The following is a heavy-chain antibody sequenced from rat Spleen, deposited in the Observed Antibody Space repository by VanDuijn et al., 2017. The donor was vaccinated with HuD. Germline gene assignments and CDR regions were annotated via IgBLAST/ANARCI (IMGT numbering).Heavy chain of an antibody. CDR3: ATEELGRGYFDY. Sequence: EVQLMESGGGLVQPGRSLKLSCAASGFTFSNYGMAWVCQAPTKGLEWVATISYDGSSTYYRDSVKGRFTISRDNAKSTLYLQMDSLRSDDTATYYCATEELGRGYFDYWGQGVMVTVSS. D-gene: IGHD5-1*01. J-gene: IGHJ2*01. V-gene: IGHV5-29*01. CDR1: GFTFSNYG. CDR2: ISYDGSST.